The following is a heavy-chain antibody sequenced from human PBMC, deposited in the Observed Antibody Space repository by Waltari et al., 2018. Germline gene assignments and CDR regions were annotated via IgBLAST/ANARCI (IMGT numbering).Heavy chain of an antibody. Sequence: QVQLVQSGGEVKKPGASVQVSCRTSGYTFTDYFIYWVRQVPGQGLEWMGWVRPNNGGSNYAQKFQGRITMTSDTSISTSYLELRSLRSDDTGVCFRSHGAFWGQGTQVTVSS. V-gene: IGHV1-2*02. CDR3: SHGAF. J-gene: IGHJ4*02. CDR2: VRPNNGGS. D-gene: IGHD3-10*01. CDR1: GYTFTDYF.